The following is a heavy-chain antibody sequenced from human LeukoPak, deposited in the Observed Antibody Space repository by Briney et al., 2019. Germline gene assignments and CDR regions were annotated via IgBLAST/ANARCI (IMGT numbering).Heavy chain of an antibody. CDR2: IYYSGST. D-gene: IGHD2-21*02. Sequence: SETLSLTCTVSGGSISSSSYYWGWIRQPPGKGLEWIGSIYYSGSTYYNPSLKSRVTISVDTSKNQFSLKLSSVTAADTAVYYCARDPGGDLYYFDYWGQGTLVTVSS. CDR3: ARDPGGDLYYFDY. J-gene: IGHJ4*02. CDR1: GGSISSSSYY. V-gene: IGHV4-39*07.